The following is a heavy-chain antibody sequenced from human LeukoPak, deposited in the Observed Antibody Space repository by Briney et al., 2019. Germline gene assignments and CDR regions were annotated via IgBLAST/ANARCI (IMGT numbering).Heavy chain of an antibody. CDR3: AKEGIRPAKYAFDV. V-gene: IGHV3-30*18. Sequence: QAGGSLRLSCVGTGFTFSSHGMHWVRQRPGKGLEWVAVVSSEGSVTYYADSVKGRFTIGRDNSKNSMYLQMNDLRPEDTAVYYCAKEGIRPAKYAFDVWGQGTMVTVSS. D-gene: IGHD2-2*01. CDR2: VSSEGSVT. J-gene: IGHJ3*01. CDR1: GFTFSSHG.